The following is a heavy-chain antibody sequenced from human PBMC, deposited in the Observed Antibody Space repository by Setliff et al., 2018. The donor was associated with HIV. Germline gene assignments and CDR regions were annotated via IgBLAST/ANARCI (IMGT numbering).Heavy chain of an antibody. J-gene: IGHJ3*02. CDR2: IYYSGST. Sequence: PSETLSLTCTVSGGSVSSGSYYWSWIRQPPGKGLEWIGYIYYSGSTKHNPSLKSRVTISLDTSKNQFSLKLTSVTAADTAVYYCAKFQGGHFNAFDIWGQGTMVTVSS. V-gene: IGHV4-61*01. D-gene: IGHD2-21*01. CDR1: GGSVSSGSYY. CDR3: AKFQGGHFNAFDI.